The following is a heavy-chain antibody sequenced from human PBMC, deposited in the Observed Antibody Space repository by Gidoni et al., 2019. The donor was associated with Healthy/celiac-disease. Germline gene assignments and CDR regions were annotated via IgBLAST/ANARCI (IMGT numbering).Heavy chain of an antibody. J-gene: IGHJ6*04. CDR1: GFTFTGSA. Sequence: EVQLVESGGGLVQPGGSLKLSCAASGFTFTGSAMPWLRQASGKGLEWVGRIRSKANSYATAYAASVKGRFTISRDDSKNTAYLQMNSLKTEDTAVYYCTSIYCSGGSCSNYYYGMDVWGKGTTVTVSS. V-gene: IGHV3-73*02. CDR3: TSIYCSGGSCSNYYYGMDV. D-gene: IGHD2-15*01. CDR2: IRSKANSYAT.